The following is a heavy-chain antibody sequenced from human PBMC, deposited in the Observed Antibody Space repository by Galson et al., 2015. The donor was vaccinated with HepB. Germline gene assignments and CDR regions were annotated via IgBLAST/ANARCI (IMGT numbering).Heavy chain of an antibody. J-gene: IGHJ4*02. V-gene: IGHV7-4-1*02. Sequence: SVKVSCKASGYTFTSYGISWVRQAPGQGLEWMGWINANTGNPTYAQGFTGRFVFSLDTSVSTAYLQISSLKAEDTAVYYCARAYDYIWAPLFDYWGQGTLVTVSS. D-gene: IGHD3-16*01. CDR1: GYTFTSYG. CDR3: ARAYDYIWAPLFDY. CDR2: INANTGNP.